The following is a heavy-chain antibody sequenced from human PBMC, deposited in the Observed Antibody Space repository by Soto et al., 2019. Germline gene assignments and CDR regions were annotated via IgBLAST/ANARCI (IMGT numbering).Heavy chain of an antibody. J-gene: IGHJ4*02. V-gene: IGHV4-61*03. Sequence: QVQLQESGPGLVKPSETLSLNCTISGDSVSSDRYYWSWIRQPPGKGLEWIGYSYDSESTNPSLKRRVTMSADTSRNHFSLNLSSVTAADTAVYYCAALKRIVAGDYWGQGALVSVSS. CDR3: AALKRIVAGDY. CDR2: SYDSEST. D-gene: IGHD1-26*01. CDR1: GDSVSSDRYY.